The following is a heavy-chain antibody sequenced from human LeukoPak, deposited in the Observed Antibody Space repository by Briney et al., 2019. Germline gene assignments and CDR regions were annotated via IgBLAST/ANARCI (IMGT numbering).Heavy chain of an antibody. V-gene: IGHV3-11*01. CDR2: ISSGSTI. J-gene: IGHJ4*02. D-gene: IGHD1-26*01. CDR3: ARSKRYSGGQMFDY. CDR1: GFTFSDYY. Sequence: GSLRLSCAASGFTFSDYYMSWIRQAPGKGLEWVSYISSGSTIYYADSVKGRFTISRDNAKNSLYLQMNSLRAEDTAVYYCARSKRYSGGQMFDYWGQGTLVTVSS.